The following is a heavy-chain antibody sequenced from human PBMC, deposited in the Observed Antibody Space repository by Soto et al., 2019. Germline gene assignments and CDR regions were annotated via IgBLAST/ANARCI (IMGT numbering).Heavy chain of an antibody. Sequence: GGSLRLSCAASGFTFSSYEMNWVRQAPGKGLEWVSYISSSGSTIYYADSVKGRFTISRDNAKNSLYLQMNSLRAEDTAVYYCARVGAVAVDFDYWGQGTQVTVSS. CDR2: ISSSGSTI. CDR3: ARVGAVAVDFDY. CDR1: GFTFSSYE. V-gene: IGHV3-48*03. J-gene: IGHJ4*02. D-gene: IGHD6-19*01.